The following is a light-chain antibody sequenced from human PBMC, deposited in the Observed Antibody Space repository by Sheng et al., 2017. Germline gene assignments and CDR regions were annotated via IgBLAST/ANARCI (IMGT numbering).Light chain of an antibody. CDR1: QSVSSN. CDR2: GAS. V-gene: IGKV3-15*01. Sequence: EIEMTQSPATLPVSPGERATLSCRASQSVSSNLAWYRQKPGQPPSLLIYGASSRATGVPARFIGSGSGTEFTLTISSLQSEDFAVYYCQHYNSWPLTFGGGTKVEIK. CDR3: QHYNSWPLT. J-gene: IGKJ4*01.